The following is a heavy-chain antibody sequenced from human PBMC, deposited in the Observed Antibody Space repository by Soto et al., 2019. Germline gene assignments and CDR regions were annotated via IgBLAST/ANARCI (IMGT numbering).Heavy chain of an antibody. CDR3: ARDINWNYSAPWFDP. J-gene: IGHJ5*02. CDR1: GYTFASYG. D-gene: IGHD1-20*01. CDR2: ISAYNGNT. Sequence: GASVKVSCKASGYTFASYGSRWVRQAPGQGLEWMGWISAYNGNTNYAQKLQGRVTMTTDTSTSTAYMELRSLRSDDTAVYYCARDINWNYSAPWFDPWGQGALVTVSS. V-gene: IGHV1-18*01.